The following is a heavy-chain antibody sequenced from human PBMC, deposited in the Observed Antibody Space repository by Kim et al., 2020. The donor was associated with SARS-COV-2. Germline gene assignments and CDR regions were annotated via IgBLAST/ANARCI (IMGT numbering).Heavy chain of an antibody. CDR1: GFTFRDYA. Sequence: GGSLRLSCTGSGFTFRDYAMTWVRQAPGKGLEWVSSITDSGAGTYYADSVKGRFTISRDNSKSTLYLQMNSLRAEDTAVYYCAGSSTYLYYFDYWGQGTLVTVSS. V-gene: IGHV3-23*01. CDR2: ITDSGAGT. D-gene: IGHD2-2*01. J-gene: IGHJ4*02. CDR3: AGSSTYLYYFDY.